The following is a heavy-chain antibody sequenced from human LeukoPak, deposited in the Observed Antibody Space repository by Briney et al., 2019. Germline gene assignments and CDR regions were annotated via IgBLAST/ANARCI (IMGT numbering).Heavy chain of an antibody. CDR3: AILRFLEWYQKPHQYYMDV. Sequence: GASVKVSCKASGYTFTSYGISWVRQAPGQGLEWMGWISAYNGNTNYAQKLQGRVTMTTDTSTSTAYMELRSLRSDDTAVYYCAILRFLEWYQKPHQYYMDVWGKGTTVTVSS. V-gene: IGHV1-18*01. CDR1: GYTFTSYG. D-gene: IGHD3-3*01. CDR2: ISAYNGNT. J-gene: IGHJ6*03.